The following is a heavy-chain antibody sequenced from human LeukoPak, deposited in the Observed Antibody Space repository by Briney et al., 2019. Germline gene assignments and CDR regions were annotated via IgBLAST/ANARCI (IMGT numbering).Heavy chain of an antibody. CDR3: LGYCSGGSCYSGGY. J-gene: IGHJ4*02. Sequence: GGSLRLSCTASAFTLNNYAMNWVRQAPGKGLEWVSGITPTAGNTYYADSVKGRFTISRDTSKNTQFLQMNSLRAEDTAVYYCLGYCSGGSCYSGGYWGQGTLVTVSS. CDR2: ITPTAGNT. D-gene: IGHD2-15*01. CDR1: AFTLNNYA. V-gene: IGHV3-23*01.